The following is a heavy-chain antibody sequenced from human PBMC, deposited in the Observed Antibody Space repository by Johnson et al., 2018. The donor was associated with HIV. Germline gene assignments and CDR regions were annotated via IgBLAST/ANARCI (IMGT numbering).Heavy chain of an antibody. CDR1: GFTFSSYA. V-gene: IGHV3-33*08. CDR3: ARENGGGAFDI. CDR2: IWYDGSNK. J-gene: IGHJ3*02. Sequence: QVQLVESGGGLVQPGGSLRLSCAASGFTFSSYAMHWVRQAPGKGLEWVAVIWYDGSNKYYADSVKGRLTISRDNSKNTLYLQMNSLRARDTAVYYCARENGGGAFDIWGQGTMVTVSS. D-gene: IGHD3-10*01.